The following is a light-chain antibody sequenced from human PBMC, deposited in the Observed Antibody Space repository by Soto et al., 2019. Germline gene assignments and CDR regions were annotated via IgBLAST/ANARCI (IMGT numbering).Light chain of an antibody. Sequence: EIVLTQSPGTLSLSPGERATLSCRASQSVSSSYSAWYQQKPCQAPRLLLYGAPSRATGIPDRFSGSASGTDFTLTLSSLEREDFAVYYCQQYGSSPQRTFGQGTKVEIK. CDR1: QSVSSSY. V-gene: IGKV3-20*01. CDR2: GAP. J-gene: IGKJ1*01. CDR3: QQYGSSPQRT.